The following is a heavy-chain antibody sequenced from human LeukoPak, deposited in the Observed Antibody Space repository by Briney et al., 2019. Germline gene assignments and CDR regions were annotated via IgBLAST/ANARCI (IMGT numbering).Heavy chain of an antibody. D-gene: IGHD3-10*01. CDR3: ARGGYYGSGNDFRFDP. CDR2: IYYSGST. CDR1: GGSISSSDYY. J-gene: IGHJ5*02. V-gene: IGHV4-39*07. Sequence: SETLSLTCTVSGGSISSSDYYWGWIRQPPGKGLEWIGSIYYSGSTYYNPSLKSRVTISVDTSMNQISLQLSSVTAADTAVYYCARGGYYGSGNDFRFDPWGQGTLVTVSS.